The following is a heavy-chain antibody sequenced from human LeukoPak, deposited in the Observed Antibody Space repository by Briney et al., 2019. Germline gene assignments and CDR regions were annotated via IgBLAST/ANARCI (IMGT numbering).Heavy chain of an antibody. J-gene: IGHJ1*01. V-gene: IGHV4-39*07. Sequence: ASETLSLTCTVSGGSISSSSYYWGWIRQPPGKGLEWIGSIYYSGSTYYNPSLKSRVTISVDTSKNQFSLKLSSVTAADTAVYYCARGGNFDWLLFAEYFQHWGQGTLVTISS. CDR1: GGSISSSSYY. CDR3: ARGGNFDWLLFAEYFQH. D-gene: IGHD3-9*01. CDR2: IYYSGST.